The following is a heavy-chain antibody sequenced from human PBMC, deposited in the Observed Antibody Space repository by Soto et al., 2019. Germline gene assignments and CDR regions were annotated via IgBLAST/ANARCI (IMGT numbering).Heavy chain of an antibody. CDR2: INHSGST. J-gene: IGHJ5*02. Sequence: SETLSLTCAVYGGSFSGYYLSWIRQPPGKGLEWIGEINHSGSTNYNPSLKSRVTISVDTSKNQFSLKLSSVTAADTAVYYCAREGSVRFDPWGQGTLVTVSS. D-gene: IGHD6-19*01. V-gene: IGHV4-34*01. CDR1: GGSFSGYY. CDR3: AREGSVRFDP.